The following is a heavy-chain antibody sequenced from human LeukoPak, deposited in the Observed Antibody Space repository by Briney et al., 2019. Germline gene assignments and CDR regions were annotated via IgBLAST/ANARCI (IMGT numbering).Heavy chain of an antibody. D-gene: IGHD2-21*02. CDR1: NGFDSYY. CDR2: ITYRGSG. Sequence: PSETLSLTCAVYNGFDSYYMTIVRQPPGKGLEWFGEITYRGSGNYNPSLKGRATISINVSQRQFSLSLRSVTAADTATYYCGVYGGDWRFDFWGQGTPITVSS. V-gene: IGHV4-34*01. J-gene: IGHJ4*02. CDR3: GVYGGDWRFDF.